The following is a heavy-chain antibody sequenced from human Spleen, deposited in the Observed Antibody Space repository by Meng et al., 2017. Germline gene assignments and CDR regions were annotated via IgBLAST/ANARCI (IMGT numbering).Heavy chain of an antibody. CDR2: ISSSSSYI. V-gene: IGHV3-21*01. CDR1: GFTFSSYS. Sequence: ETLSLTCAASGFTFSSYSMNWVRQAPGKGLEWVSSISSSSSYIYYADSVKGRFTISRDNAKNSLYLQMNSLRAEDTAVYYCARDIATWYYYYGMDVWGQGTTVTVSS. CDR3: ARDIATWYYYYGMDV. J-gene: IGHJ6*02. D-gene: IGHD1-26*01.